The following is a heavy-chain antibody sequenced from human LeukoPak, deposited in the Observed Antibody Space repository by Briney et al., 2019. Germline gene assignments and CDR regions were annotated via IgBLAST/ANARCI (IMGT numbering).Heavy chain of an antibody. Sequence: GGSLRLACAASGFTFSTYDMSSVRQAPGKGLEWVSAISGSGGSTYYADSVKGRFTISRDNSKNTLYLQMNSLRAEDTAVYYCAKDTIKFTIPGYFDYWGQGTLVTVSS. CDR2: ISGSGGST. V-gene: IGHV3-23*01. D-gene: IGHD3-3*01. CDR3: AKDTIKFTIPGYFDY. CDR1: GFTFSTYD. J-gene: IGHJ4*02.